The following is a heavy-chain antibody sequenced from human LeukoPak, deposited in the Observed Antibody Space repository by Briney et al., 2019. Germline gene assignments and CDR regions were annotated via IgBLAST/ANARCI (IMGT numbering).Heavy chain of an antibody. V-gene: IGHV1-69*13. Sequence: GASVKVSCKASGGTFSSYAISWVRQAPGQGLEWMGGIIPIFGTANYAQKFQGRVTITADESTSTVYMELRSLRSDDTAVYYCARDLGGWYRPDAFDIWGQGTMVTVSS. D-gene: IGHD6-19*01. CDR1: GGTFSSYA. J-gene: IGHJ3*02. CDR3: ARDLGGWYRPDAFDI. CDR2: IIPIFGTA.